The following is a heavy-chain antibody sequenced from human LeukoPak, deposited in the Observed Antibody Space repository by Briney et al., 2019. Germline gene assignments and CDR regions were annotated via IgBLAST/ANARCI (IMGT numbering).Heavy chain of an antibody. CDR2: IKQDGSEK. D-gene: IGHD5-12*01. CDR1: GFTFSSYW. Sequence: GGSLRLSCAASGFTFSSYWMSWVRQAPGKGLEWVANIKQDGSEKYYVDSVKGRFTISRDNAKNSLYLQMNSLRAGDTAVYYCARVGWLRPLDYWGQGTLVTVSS. J-gene: IGHJ4*02. CDR3: ARVGWLRPLDY. V-gene: IGHV3-7*01.